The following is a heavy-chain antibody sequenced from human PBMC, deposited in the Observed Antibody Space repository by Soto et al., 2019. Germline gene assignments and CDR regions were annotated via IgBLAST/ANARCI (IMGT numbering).Heavy chain of an antibody. CDR3: ARDKGRQLVRYYYCGMDV. CDR1: GFTFSSYS. Sequence: GGSLRLSCAASGFTFSSYSMHWVRQAPGKGLEWVAVIWYDGSNKYSADSLKGRFTLSRDNSKTTLYLQMNSLRAEDTAVYYCARDKGRQLVRYYYCGMDVWRQGTTVTVSS. J-gene: IGHJ6*02. V-gene: IGHV3-33*01. CDR2: IWYDGSNK. D-gene: IGHD6-6*01.